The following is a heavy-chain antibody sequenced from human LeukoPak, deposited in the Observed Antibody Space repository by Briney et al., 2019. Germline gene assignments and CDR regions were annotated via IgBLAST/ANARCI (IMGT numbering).Heavy chain of an antibody. V-gene: IGHV4-31*03. CDR3: ARPRSIAARRGAFDY. Sequence: ASETLSLTCTVSGASIGSGPYYWHWIRQRPGKGLEWIGYIYSRGTTYYRPSLESRVTISTDKSKNQFSLKLSSVTAADTAVYYGARPRSIAARRGAFDYWGQGTLVTVSS. CDR2: IYSRGTT. D-gene: IGHD6-6*01. CDR1: GASIGSGPYY. J-gene: IGHJ4*02.